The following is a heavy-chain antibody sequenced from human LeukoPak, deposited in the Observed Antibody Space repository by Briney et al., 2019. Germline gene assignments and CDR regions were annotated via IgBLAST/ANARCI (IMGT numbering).Heavy chain of an antibody. CDR2: INRNAGST. V-gene: IGHV3-20*04. CDR3: ARGSGYSYAFTGRERTKSRLDY. D-gene: IGHD5-18*01. Sequence: GGSLRLSCAASGFTFDDYGMSWVRQAPGKGLEWVSGINRNAGSTGYADSLKGRFTISRDNSKNTLYLQMNSLRAEDTAVYYCARGSGYSYAFTGRERTKSRLDYWGQGTLVTVSS. J-gene: IGHJ4*02. CDR1: GFTFDDYG.